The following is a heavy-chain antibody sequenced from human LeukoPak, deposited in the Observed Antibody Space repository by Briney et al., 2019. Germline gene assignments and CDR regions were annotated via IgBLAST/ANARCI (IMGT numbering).Heavy chain of an antibody. CDR3: ARHEGYCSGGSCHIYYYYGMDV. D-gene: IGHD2-15*01. CDR1: GGSISSYY. Sequence: SETPSLTCTVSGGSISSYYWSWIRQPPGKGLEWIGYIYYSGSTNYNPSLKSRVTISVDTSKNQFSLKLSSVTAADTAVYYCARHEGYCSGGSCHIYYYYGMDVWGQGTTVTVSS. J-gene: IGHJ6*02. CDR2: IYYSGST. V-gene: IGHV4-59*08.